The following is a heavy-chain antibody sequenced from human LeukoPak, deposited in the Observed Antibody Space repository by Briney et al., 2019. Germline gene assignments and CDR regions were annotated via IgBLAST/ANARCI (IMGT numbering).Heavy chain of an antibody. CDR3: ARDGFPRGDYVGV. Sequence: ASVKVSCKASGYTFTNYYIHWVRQAPGQGLEYMGWINPYSGATNYVQNFQGRVTMTRDTSINTAYMEMSKLRSDDTAVYYCARDGFPRGDYVGVWGQGALVTVSS. CDR1: GYTFTNYY. V-gene: IGHV1-2*02. D-gene: IGHD4-17*01. J-gene: IGHJ4*02. CDR2: INPYSGAT.